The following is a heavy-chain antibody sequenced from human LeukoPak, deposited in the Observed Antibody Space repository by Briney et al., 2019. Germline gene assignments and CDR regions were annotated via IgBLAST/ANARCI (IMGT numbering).Heavy chain of an antibody. Sequence: GGSLRLSCAASGFTLSSYWMSWVRQAPGKGLEWVANIRQDGSEKYYVDSVKGRFTISRDNALNSLYLQMNSLRPEDTAVYYCARGAAQYCSSTSCSNVYWGQGTLVTVSS. D-gene: IGHD2-2*01. CDR1: GFTLSSYW. J-gene: IGHJ4*02. CDR2: IRQDGSEK. CDR3: ARGAAQYCSSTSCSNVY. V-gene: IGHV3-7*04.